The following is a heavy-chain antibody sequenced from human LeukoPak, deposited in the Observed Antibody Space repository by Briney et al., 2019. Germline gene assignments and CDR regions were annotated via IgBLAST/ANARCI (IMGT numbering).Heavy chain of an antibody. V-gene: IGHV4-38-2*02. CDR3: ARDLGVTTHYAFDI. CDR2: IYHRGTT. CDR1: GYSMRSGYY. J-gene: IGHJ3*02. D-gene: IGHD4-11*01. Sequence: PSETLSLTCTVPGYSMRSGYYWGWIRQPPGKGLEWIGSIYHRGTTYYNPSLKSRVTISVDTSKNQFSLKLSSVTAADTAVYYCARDLGVTTHYAFDIWGQGTMITVSS.